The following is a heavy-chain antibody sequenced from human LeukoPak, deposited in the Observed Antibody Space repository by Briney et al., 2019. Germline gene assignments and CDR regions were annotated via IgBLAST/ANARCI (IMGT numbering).Heavy chain of an antibody. Sequence: PGGSLRLSCAASGFSFRNYAVSWVRQAPGKGLEWVSTVTSSADATHYADSVKGRFTISRDNSKNTLYLQMNSQRVDDTAVYYCARVEHHDSSYLDYWGQGTLVTVSS. D-gene: IGHD3-22*01. CDR3: ARVEHHDSSYLDY. CDR2: VTSSADAT. J-gene: IGHJ4*02. V-gene: IGHV3-23*01. CDR1: GFSFRNYA.